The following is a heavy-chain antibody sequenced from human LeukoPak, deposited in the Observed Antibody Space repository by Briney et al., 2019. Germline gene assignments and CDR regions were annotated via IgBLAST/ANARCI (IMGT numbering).Heavy chain of an antibody. Sequence: ASVKVSCKASGYTFTSYCMHWVRQAPGQGLEWRGVMNPSGGSTNYAQKFQGRVTMTRDMSTSTVYMELSSLRSEDTAVYYCARGLPRSPLTQYGSETDAFDIWGQGTMVTVSS. CDR2: MNPSGGST. J-gene: IGHJ3*02. CDR3: ARGLPRSPLTQYGSETDAFDI. CDR1: GYTFTSYC. V-gene: IGHV1-46*01. D-gene: IGHD3-10*01.